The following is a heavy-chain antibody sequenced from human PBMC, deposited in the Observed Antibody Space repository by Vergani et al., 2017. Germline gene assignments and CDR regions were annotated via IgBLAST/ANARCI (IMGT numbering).Heavy chain of an antibody. J-gene: IGHJ4*02. CDR1: GYTFTSYG. Sequence: QVQLVQSGAEVKKPGASVKVSCKASGYTFTSYGISWVRQAPGQGIEWMGWISAYNGNTNYAQKLQGRGTMTTDTSTSTAYMELRSLRSDDTAVYYCARALRYYDSSGYLDYWGQGTLVTVSS. V-gene: IGHV1-18*01. CDR2: ISAYNGNT. CDR3: ARALRYYDSSGYLDY. D-gene: IGHD3-22*01.